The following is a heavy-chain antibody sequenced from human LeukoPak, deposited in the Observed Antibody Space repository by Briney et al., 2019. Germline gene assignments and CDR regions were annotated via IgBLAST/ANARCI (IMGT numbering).Heavy chain of an antibody. CDR3: ARGDGYNLFEN. CDR1: GFTVISNY. J-gene: IGHJ4*02. CDR2: FYSGGST. V-gene: IGHV3-66*02. Sequence: GGSLRLSCAASGFTVISNYLTWVRQAPGKGLEWVSVFYSGGSTYYADSVKGRFTISRDTSKNTLFLQMNSLRAEDTAVYYCARGDGYNLFENWGQGTLVTVSS. D-gene: IGHD5-24*01.